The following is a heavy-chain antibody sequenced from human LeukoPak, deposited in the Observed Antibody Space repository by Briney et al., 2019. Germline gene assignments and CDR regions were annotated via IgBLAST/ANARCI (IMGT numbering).Heavy chain of an antibody. V-gene: IGHV3-21*01. CDR3: SGSYSYYYAMHV. J-gene: IGHJ6*02. Sequence: NPGGSLRLSCAASGFPFNTYSMNWVRQAPRKGLEWVSSISSGSDYIYYADSVKGRFTISRDNAKSSVHLQMSSLRAEDTAVYYCSGSYSYYYAMHVWGQGTTVTVSS. CDR1: GFPFNTYS. CDR2: ISSGSDYI.